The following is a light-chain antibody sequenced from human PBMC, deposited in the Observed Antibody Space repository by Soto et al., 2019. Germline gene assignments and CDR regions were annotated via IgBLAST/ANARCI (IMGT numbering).Light chain of an antibody. CDR3: QQYGSSLIT. V-gene: IGKV3-20*01. Sequence: EIVMTQSPGTLSLSPGERATLSCRASQSVSSSYLAWYQQKPGQAPRLLIYGASSRATGIPDRFSGSGSGTDFTLTISRLEPEDFAVYYCQQYGSSLITFGQGTRLAI. J-gene: IGKJ5*01. CDR1: QSVSSSY. CDR2: GAS.